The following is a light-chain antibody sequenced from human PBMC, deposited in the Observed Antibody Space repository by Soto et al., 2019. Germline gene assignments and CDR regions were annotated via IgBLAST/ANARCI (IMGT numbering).Light chain of an antibody. CDR1: QSVNSD. CDR3: QQYNNWPPLT. Sequence: EIVMTQSPATLSVSPGGRATLSCRASQSVNSDLAWYQQKPGQAPRLLIFGASTRATGIPARFSGSGSGTGFTLTISSLQSEDFAVYYCQQYNNWPPLTFGGGTKVDIK. J-gene: IGKJ4*01. CDR2: GAS. V-gene: IGKV3-15*01.